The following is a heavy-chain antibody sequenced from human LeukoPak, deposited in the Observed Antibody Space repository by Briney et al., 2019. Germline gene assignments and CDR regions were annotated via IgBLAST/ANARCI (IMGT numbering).Heavy chain of an antibody. Sequence: SETLSLTCTVSGGSISSYYWSWIRQPPGKGLEWIGYIYYSGSTNYNPSLKSRVTISVDTSKNQFSLKLSSVTAADTAVYYCARGGLPGPGFDCSSTSCYPYYYYYMAVWGKGTTVTVSS. D-gene: IGHD2-2*01. CDR2: IYYSGST. CDR3: ARGGLPGPGFDCSSTSCYPYYYYYMAV. J-gene: IGHJ6*03. CDR1: GGSISSYY. V-gene: IGHV4-59*01.